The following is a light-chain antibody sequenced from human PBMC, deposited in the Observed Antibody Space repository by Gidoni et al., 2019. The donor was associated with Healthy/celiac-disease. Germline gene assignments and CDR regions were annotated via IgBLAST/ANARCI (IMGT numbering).Light chain of an antibody. CDR2: AAS. CDR1: QSISSY. V-gene: IGKV1-39*01. CDR3: QQSYSTPRT. J-gene: IGKJ1*01. Sequence: DIQITPSPSSLSASVGDRVTITCRASQSISSYLNWYQQKPGKPPKLLIYAASSWQSGVQSRFSGSGAGKDFTRTISSLQTEDFATYYCQQSYSTPRTFGQGTKVESK.